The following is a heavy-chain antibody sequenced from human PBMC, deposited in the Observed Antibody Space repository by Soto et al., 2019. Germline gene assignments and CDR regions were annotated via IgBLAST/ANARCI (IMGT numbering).Heavy chain of an antibody. D-gene: IGHD2-15*01. CDR3: ASLGGVVVAATAYY. CDR2: INHSGST. V-gene: IGHV4-34*01. J-gene: IGHJ4*02. CDR1: GGSFVGYY. Sequence: SQTLPLTYAVYGGSFVGYYWSRIRQTPGKGLEWIGEINHSGSTNYNPSLKSRVTISVDTSKNQFSLKLSSATAADTAVYYCASLGGVVVAATAYYWGQGTLVTVSS.